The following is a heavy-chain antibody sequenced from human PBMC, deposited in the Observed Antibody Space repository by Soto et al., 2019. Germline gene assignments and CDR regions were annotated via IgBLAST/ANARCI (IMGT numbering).Heavy chain of an antibody. Sequence: SETLSLTCTVSGGSISSYYWSWIRQPPGKGLEWIGYIYYSGSTNYNPSLKSRVTISVDTSKNQFSLKLSSVTAADTAVYYCARAVRYFDWLLESYGMDVWGQGTTVTVSS. CDR2: IYYSGST. CDR1: GGSISSYY. J-gene: IGHJ6*02. CDR3: ARAVRYFDWLLESYGMDV. V-gene: IGHV4-59*01. D-gene: IGHD3-9*01.